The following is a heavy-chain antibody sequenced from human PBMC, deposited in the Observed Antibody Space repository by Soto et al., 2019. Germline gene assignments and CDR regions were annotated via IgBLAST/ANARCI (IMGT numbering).Heavy chain of an antibody. J-gene: IGHJ5*02. CDR1: GFSLSTSGVG. CDR2: IYWDDDK. Sequence: SGPTLVNPTQTLTLTCPFCGFSLSTSGVGVGWIRQPPGKALEWLALIYWDDDKRYSPSLKSRLTITKDTSKNQVVLTMTNMDPVDTATYYCAHSLIGYYYDSSGSNWFDPWGQGTLVTVSS. V-gene: IGHV2-5*02. CDR3: AHSLIGYYYDSSGSNWFDP. D-gene: IGHD3-22*01.